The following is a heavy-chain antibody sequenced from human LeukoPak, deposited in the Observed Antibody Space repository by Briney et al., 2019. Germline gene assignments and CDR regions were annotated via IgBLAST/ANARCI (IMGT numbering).Heavy chain of an antibody. J-gene: IGHJ4*02. CDR2: IYYSGST. CDR1: GGSISSGAYY. D-gene: IGHD4-11*01. Sequence: SQTLSLTCTVSGGSISSGAYYWSWIRQPPGKGLEWIGYIYYSGSTSYNPPLKSRVTISVDTSKNQFSLKLSSVTAADTAVYYCARSYSNYLGYWGQGTLVTVSS. CDR3: ARSYSNYLGY. V-gene: IGHV4-30-4*01.